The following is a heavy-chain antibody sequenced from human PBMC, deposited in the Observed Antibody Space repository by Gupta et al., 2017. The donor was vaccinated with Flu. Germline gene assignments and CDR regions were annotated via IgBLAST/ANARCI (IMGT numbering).Heavy chain of an antibody. D-gene: IGHD2-2*02. CDR3: AKDHGLSHYNYYMDV. J-gene: IGHJ6*03. CDR1: GVTFDSLG. V-gene: IGHV3-30*18. CDR2: ISYDGTNK. Sequence: QVHLLESGGGVVQPGKSLTLSCAASGVTFDSLGFHWVRQAPGKGLEWVTLISYDGTNKYYADSVKGRFSISRDNSKNTVYLQMNSLRPEDTAVYFCAKDHGLSHYNYYMDVWGKGTTVSVSS.